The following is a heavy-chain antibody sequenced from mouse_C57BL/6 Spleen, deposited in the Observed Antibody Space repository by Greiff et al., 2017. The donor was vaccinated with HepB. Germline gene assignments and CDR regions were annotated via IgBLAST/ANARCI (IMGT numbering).Heavy chain of an antibody. CDR2: IDPSFSYT. V-gene: IGHV1-59*01. D-gene: IGHD1-1*01. CDR3: ARESAGDYYGSSSDY. CDR1: GYTFTSYW. Sequence: QVQLKQPGAELVRPGASVKLSCKASGYTFTSYWMHWVKQRPGQGLEWIGVIDPSFSYTNYNQKFKGKATLTVDTSSSTAYMQLRSLTSEDSAVYYCARESAGDYYGSSSDYWGQGTTLTVSS. J-gene: IGHJ2*01.